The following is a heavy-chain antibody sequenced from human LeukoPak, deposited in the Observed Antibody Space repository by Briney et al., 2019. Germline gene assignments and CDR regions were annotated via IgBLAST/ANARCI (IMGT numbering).Heavy chain of an antibody. J-gene: IGHJ4*02. CDR3: ARARGYDGSDYYYGFFDY. Sequence: GGSLRLSCAASGFTFSNYGMHWVRQAPGKGLEWVAVIWFDGSKTNHADSVKGRFTISRDNSKNTLYLQMNSLRAEDTAVYYCARARGYDGSDYYYGFFDYWGQGTLVTVSS. CDR1: GFTFSNYG. V-gene: IGHV3-33*01. CDR2: IWFDGSKT. D-gene: IGHD3-22*01.